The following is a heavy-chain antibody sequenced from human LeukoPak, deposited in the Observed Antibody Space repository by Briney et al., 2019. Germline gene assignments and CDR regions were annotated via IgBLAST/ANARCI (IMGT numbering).Heavy chain of an antibody. CDR3: NSAVAGTKRVDY. CDR1: GYTFTSYY. D-gene: IGHD6-19*01. Sequence: ASVKVSCKASGYTFTSYYMHWVRQAPGQGLEWMGIINPSGGSTSYAQKFQGRVTMTRDTSTSTVYMELSSLRSEDTAVYYCNSAVAGTKRVDYWGQGTLVTVSS. V-gene: IGHV1-46*01. CDR2: INPSGGST. J-gene: IGHJ4*02.